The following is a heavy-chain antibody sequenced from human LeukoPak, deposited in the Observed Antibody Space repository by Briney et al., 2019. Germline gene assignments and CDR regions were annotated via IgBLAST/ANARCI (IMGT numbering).Heavy chain of an antibody. CDR1: GGSISSSSYY. Sequence: PSETLSLTCTVSGGSISSSSYYWGWIRQPPGKGLEWLGSIYYSGSTYYNPSLKSRVTISVDTSKNQFSLKLSSVTAADTAVYYCATYNWNYDFANFDYWGQRTLVTVSS. V-gene: IGHV4-39*01. CDR2: IYYSGST. CDR3: ATYNWNYDFANFDY. J-gene: IGHJ4*02. D-gene: IGHD1-7*01.